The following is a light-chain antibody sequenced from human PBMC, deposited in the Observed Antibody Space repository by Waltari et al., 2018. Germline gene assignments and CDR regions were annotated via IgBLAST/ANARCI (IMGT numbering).Light chain of an antibody. CDR2: EVS. Sequence: QSALTQPASVSGSPGQSITISCPGTSSYVGSYNLVSWYQQHPGKAPQLMIYEVSKRPSGVSNRFSGSKSGNTASLTISGLQTEDEADYYCCSYARSSTFVFGAGTKVSVL. CDR3: CSYARSSTFV. V-gene: IGLV2-23*02. CDR1: SSYVGSYNL. J-gene: IGLJ1*01.